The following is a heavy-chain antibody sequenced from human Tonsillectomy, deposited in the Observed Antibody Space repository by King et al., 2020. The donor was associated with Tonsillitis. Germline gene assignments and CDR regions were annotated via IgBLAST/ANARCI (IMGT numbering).Heavy chain of an antibody. D-gene: IGHD3-22*01. CDR3: AHLVISDY. CDR1: GFTFSSYT. J-gene: IGHJ4*02. CDR2: ISSGSSYI. Sequence: VQLVESGGGLVKPGGSLRLSCAASGFTFSSYTMNWVRQAPGKGLEWVSSISSGSSYIYYADSVRGRFTISRDIAKNSLYLQMNSLRAEDTAVYYCAHLVISDYWGQGTLVTVPS. V-gene: IGHV3-21*01.